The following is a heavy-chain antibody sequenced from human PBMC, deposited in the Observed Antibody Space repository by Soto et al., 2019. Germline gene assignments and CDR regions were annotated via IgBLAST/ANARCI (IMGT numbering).Heavy chain of an antibody. V-gene: IGHV3-30*18. CDR3: AKDMKGITILMTYYFDY. D-gene: IGHD3-3*01. J-gene: IGHJ4*02. Sequence: GGSLRLSCAASGFTFSSYGMHWVRQAPGKGLEWVAVISYDGSNKYYADSVKGRFTISRDNSKNTLYLQMNSLRAEDTAVYYCAKDMKGITILMTYYFDYWGQGTLVTVSS. CDR2: ISYDGSNK. CDR1: GFTFSSYG.